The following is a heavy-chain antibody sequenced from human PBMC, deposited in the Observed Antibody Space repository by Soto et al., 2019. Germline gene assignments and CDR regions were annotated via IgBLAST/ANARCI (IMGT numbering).Heavy chain of an antibody. CDR2: INAGNGNT. CDR3: AIDFSACVARPGVLYYYYYYMDV. V-gene: IGHV1-3*01. CDR1: GYTFTSYA. Sequence: ASVKVSCKASGYTFTSYAMHWVRQAPGQRLEWMGWINAGNGNTKYSQKFQGRVTITRDTSASTAYMELSSLRSEDTAVYYCAIDFSACVARPGVLYYYYYYMDVWGKGTTVTVSS. J-gene: IGHJ6*03. D-gene: IGHD2-8*02.